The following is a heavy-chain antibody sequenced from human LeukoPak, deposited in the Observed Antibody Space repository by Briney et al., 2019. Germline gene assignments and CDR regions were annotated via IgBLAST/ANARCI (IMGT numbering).Heavy chain of an antibody. D-gene: IGHD2-15*01. CDR2: FKSKTGGGTT. V-gene: IGHV3-15*07. CDR3: NTEFSCSGGSCYLPYYYYGMDV. Sequence: PGGSLRLSCAASGFTFSNAWMNWVRQAPGKGLEWVGGFKSKTGGGTTDYAAPVKGRFTISRDDSKNTLYLQMNSLKTEDTAVYYCNTEFSCSGGSCYLPYYYYGMDVWGQGTTVTVSS. CDR1: GFTFSNAW. J-gene: IGHJ6*02.